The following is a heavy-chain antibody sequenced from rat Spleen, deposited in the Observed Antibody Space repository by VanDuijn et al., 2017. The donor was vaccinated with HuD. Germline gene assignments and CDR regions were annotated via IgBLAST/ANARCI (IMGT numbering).Heavy chain of an antibody. J-gene: IGHJ2*01. D-gene: IGHD4-3*01. CDR3: VREEFGVRN. CDR1: GFTFSSFP. Sequence: EVQLVESDGGLVQPGRSLKLSCVASGFTFSSFPMAWVRQAPKKGLEWVATIIYDGSGTYYRDSVRGRFTISRDNAKSTLYLQMSKLGSEDTAIYYCVREEFGVRNWGQGVMVTVSS. CDR2: IIYDGSGT. V-gene: IGHV5-29*01.